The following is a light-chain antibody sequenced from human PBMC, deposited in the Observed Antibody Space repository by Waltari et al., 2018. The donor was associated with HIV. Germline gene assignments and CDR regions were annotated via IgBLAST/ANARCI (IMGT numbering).Light chain of an antibody. J-gene: IGLJ3*02. CDR3: LLSYNGARV. Sequence: QAVVTQEPSLTVSPGGTVTLTCYSSTGPVTTAHYPYWLQQRPGQAPMTLIFDTTKRHSWTPARFSGSLLGGKAALTLSGAQSEDEAEYYCLLSYNGARVFGGGTKVTVL. CDR1: TGPVTTAHY. CDR2: DTT. V-gene: IGLV7-46*01.